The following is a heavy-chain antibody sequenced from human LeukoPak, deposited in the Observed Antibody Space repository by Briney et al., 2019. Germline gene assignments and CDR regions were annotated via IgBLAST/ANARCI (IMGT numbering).Heavy chain of an antibody. Sequence: GGSLRLSCAASGFTFNSYAIHWARQAPGRGLEWVGFISYDGRNKYYADSVKGRFTVSRDNSKNTLYLQMNSLRPEDTAAYFCAREGSYGSGSYWPFDFWGQGTLVTVSS. D-gene: IGHD3-10*01. CDR2: ISYDGRNK. CDR3: AREGSYGSGSYWPFDF. V-gene: IGHV3-30*04. J-gene: IGHJ4*02. CDR1: GFTFNSYA.